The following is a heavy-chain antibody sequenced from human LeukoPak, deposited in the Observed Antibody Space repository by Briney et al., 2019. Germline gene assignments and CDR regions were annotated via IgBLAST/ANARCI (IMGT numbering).Heavy chain of an antibody. CDR2: IYHSGST. CDR1: GYSLSSGYY. Sequence: PSETLSLTCAVSGYSLSSGYYWGGIRRPQGKGLEWIGSIYHSGSTYYNPSLKSRVTISVDTSKNQFSLKLSSVTAADTAVYYCARLRCSSTSCPFYYYYYMDVWGKGTTVTVSS. CDR3: ARLRCSSTSCPFYYYYYMDV. J-gene: IGHJ6*03. V-gene: IGHV4-38-2*01. D-gene: IGHD2-2*01.